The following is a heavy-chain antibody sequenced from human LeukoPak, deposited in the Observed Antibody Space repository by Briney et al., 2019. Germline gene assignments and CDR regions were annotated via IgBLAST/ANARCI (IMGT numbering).Heavy chain of an antibody. CDR3: AKSSGHSSSFFDH. D-gene: IGHD3-22*01. CDR2: ISGSAFST. Sequence: GGSLRLSCAASGFTFSSYAMAWVRQAPGKGLEWVSGISGSAFSTYYADSVKGRFTISRDNSKDTVYLQMNSLRVEDTARYYCAKSSGHSSSFFDHWGQGTLATVSS. CDR1: GFTFSSYA. V-gene: IGHV3-23*01. J-gene: IGHJ4*02.